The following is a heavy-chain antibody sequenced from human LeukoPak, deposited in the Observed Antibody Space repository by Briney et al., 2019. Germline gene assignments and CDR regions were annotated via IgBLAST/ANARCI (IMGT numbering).Heavy chain of an antibody. D-gene: IGHD6-13*01. V-gene: IGHV2-5*02. CDR1: GCSLSTSGVG. Sequence: SGPTLLKPTQTLTLTCTFSGCSLSTSGVGVGWIRQPPGKALEWLALIYCDDDKRYSPSLKSRLTINKDPSKNQVVLIMNNMDPVDTATYYGAHTSRIAGGGSLDYWGQGTLVTVSS. CDR2: IYCDDDK. J-gene: IGHJ4*02. CDR3: AHTSRIAGGGSLDY.